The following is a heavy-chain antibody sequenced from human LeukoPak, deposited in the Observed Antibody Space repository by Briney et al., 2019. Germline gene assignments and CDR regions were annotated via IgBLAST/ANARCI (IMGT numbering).Heavy chain of an antibody. V-gene: IGHV4-39*01. J-gene: IGHJ5*02. CDR2: IYYSGST. CDR3: ARVVVAATAWFDP. Sequence: PSETLSLTCTVSGGSISSSSYYWGWIRQPPGKGLEWIGSIYYSGSTYYNPSLKSRVTISVDTSKNQFSLKLSSLTAAETAVYYCARVVVAATAWFDPWGQGTLVTVSS. D-gene: IGHD2-15*01. CDR1: GGSISSSSYY.